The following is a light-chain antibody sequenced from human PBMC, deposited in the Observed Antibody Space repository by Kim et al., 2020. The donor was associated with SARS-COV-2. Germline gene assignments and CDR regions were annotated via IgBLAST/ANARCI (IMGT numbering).Light chain of an antibody. CDR3: QQYAYWRS. J-gene: IGKJ5*01. Sequence: SLSPRERAAPSCTASHGISSSLAWYQQNPGQAPRVLIYGASARATGIPARFSGSGSGTEFTLTISNVQSEDFAVYYCQQYAYWRSFGQGTRLEIK. V-gene: IGKV3-15*01. CDR1: HGISSS. CDR2: GAS.